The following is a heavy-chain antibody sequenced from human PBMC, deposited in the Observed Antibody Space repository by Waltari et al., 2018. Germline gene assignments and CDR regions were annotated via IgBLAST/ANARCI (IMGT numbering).Heavy chain of an antibody. CDR2: IWYDGSNK. D-gene: IGHD6-13*01. J-gene: IGHJ2*01. Sequence: QVQLVESGGGVVQPGRSLRLPCAASGFTFSSYGMHWVRQAPGKGLEWVAVIWYDGSNKYYADSVKGRFTISRDNSKNTLYLQMNSLRAEDTAVYYCARGPIAAYWYFDLWGRGTLVTVSS. V-gene: IGHV3-33*01. CDR3: ARGPIAAYWYFDL. CDR1: GFTFSSYG.